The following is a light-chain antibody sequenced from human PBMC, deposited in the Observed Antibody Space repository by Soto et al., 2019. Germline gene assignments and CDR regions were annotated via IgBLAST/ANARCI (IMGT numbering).Light chain of an antibody. CDR3: SSFTSSGTFEVV. Sequence: QSALTQPASVSGSPGQSITISCTGTGSDVGGYDYVSWYQQHPGKAPKLIIYEVGNRPSGVSDRFSGSKSGNTASLTISGLQAEDEADYYCSSFTSSGTFEVVVGGGTQLTVL. CDR1: GSDVGGYDY. J-gene: IGLJ3*02. V-gene: IGLV2-14*01. CDR2: EVG.